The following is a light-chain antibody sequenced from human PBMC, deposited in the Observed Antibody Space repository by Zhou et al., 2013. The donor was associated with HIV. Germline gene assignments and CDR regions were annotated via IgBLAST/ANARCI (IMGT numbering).Light chain of an antibody. V-gene: IGKV1-33*01. J-gene: IGKJ4*01. CDR3: QQHDALPPT. CDR2: DAS. Sequence: DIQMTQSPSSLSASVGDRVTITCQASQDISNNLNWYQQKPGKAPNILIHDASNLETGVPSRFSGSGSVTDFTFTISSLQPEDIATYYCQQHDALPPTFGGGTKVEIK. CDR1: QDISNN.